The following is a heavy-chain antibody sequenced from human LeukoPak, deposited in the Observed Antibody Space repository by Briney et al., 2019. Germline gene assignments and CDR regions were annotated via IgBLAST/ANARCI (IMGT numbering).Heavy chain of an antibody. D-gene: IGHD3-22*01. V-gene: IGHV3-66*01. Sequence: GGSLRLSCAASGFTVSSNYMDWVRQAPGKGLEWVSVIYSSGNTYYADSVKGRFTISRDNSKNTLYLQMNSLRAEDTAVYYCAREMSFDSSGYFVYWGRGTLVTVSS. CDR3: AREMSFDSSGYFVY. CDR2: IYSSGNT. CDR1: GFTVSSNY. J-gene: IGHJ4*02.